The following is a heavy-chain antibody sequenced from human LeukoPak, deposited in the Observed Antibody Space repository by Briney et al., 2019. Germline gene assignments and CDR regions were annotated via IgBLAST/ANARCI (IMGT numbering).Heavy chain of an antibody. Sequence: ASVKVSCKASGYTFTGYYMRWVRQAPGQGLEWMGWISPNSGGTNYAQKFQGRVTMTRDTSISTAYMELSRLRSDDTAVYYCARRRVGIAAAGTPLNWFDPWGQGTLVTVSS. CDR1: GYTFTGYY. V-gene: IGHV1-2*02. D-gene: IGHD6-13*01. CDR3: ARRRVGIAAAGTPLNWFDP. J-gene: IGHJ5*02. CDR2: ISPNSGGT.